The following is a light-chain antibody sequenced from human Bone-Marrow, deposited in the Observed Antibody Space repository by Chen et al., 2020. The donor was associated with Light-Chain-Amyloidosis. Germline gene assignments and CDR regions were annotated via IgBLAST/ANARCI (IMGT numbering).Light chain of an antibody. CDR2: KDT. V-gene: IGLV3-25*02. Sequence: SSALTQPLPVSVSPAQSSSSTCSGDPLSKQFAYWYQHRPGLAPVLLIYKDTERPSGIPERFSGSNSGTTVTLTISGVEAEDEADYYCQSADSSGNFWVFGGGTKLTVL. CDR1: PLSKQF. CDR3: QSADSSGNFWV. J-gene: IGLJ3*02.